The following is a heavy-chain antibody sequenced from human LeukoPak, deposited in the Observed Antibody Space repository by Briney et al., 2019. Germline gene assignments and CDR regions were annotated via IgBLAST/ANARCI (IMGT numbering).Heavy chain of an antibody. Sequence: GGSLRLSCEASGFTFSRHWMSWVRQAPGKGLEWVANIKQDGSEKYYVDSVKGRFTISRDNAKNSLYLQMNSLRAEDTAVYYCAVKRYSSGWYIIYWGQGTLVTVSS. J-gene: IGHJ4*02. D-gene: IGHD6-19*01. CDR1: GFTFSRHW. V-gene: IGHV3-7*01. CDR3: AVKRYSSGWYIIY. CDR2: IKQDGSEK.